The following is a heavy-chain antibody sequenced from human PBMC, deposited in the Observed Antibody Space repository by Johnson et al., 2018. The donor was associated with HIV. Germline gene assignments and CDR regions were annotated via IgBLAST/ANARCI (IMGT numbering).Heavy chain of an antibody. CDR3: ARDWEKNSRGFYPTVMGI. J-gene: IGHJ3*02. CDR2: INWSGGST. V-gene: IGHV3-20*04. D-gene: IGHD3-22*01. CDR1: GFTFDDYG. Sequence: VQLVESGGGVVRPGGSLRLSCAAAGFTFDDYGMSWVRQAPGKVLEWVSGINWSGGSTAYADSVKGRFTISRDNSKNTLFLQMGSLRVEDTAVYYCARDWEKNSRGFYPTVMGIWGQGTRVTVSS.